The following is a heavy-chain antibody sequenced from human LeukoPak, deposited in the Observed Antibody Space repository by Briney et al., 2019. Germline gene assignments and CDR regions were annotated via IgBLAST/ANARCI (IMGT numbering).Heavy chain of an antibody. Sequence: SETLSLTCTVSGGSISSSSYYWGWIRQPPGKGLEWIGSIYYSGSTYYNPSLKSRVTISVDTSKNQFSLKLSSVTAADTAVYYCARVVGIVGATVLSYYMDVWGKGTTVTVSS. V-gene: IGHV4-39*07. D-gene: IGHD1-26*01. CDR3: ARVVGIVGATVLSYYMDV. J-gene: IGHJ6*03. CDR1: GGSISSSSYY. CDR2: IYYSGST.